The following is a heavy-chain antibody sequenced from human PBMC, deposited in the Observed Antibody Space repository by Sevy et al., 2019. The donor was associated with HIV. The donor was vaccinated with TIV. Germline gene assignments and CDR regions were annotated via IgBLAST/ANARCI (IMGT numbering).Heavy chain of an antibody. CDR1: GGTFSSYA. D-gene: IGHD3-9*01. CDR3: ARGTLTGYYDGGFGY. V-gene: IGHV1-69*13. J-gene: IGHJ4*02. Sequence: ASVKVSCKASGGTFSSYAISWVRQAPGQGLEWMGGIIPIFGTANYAQKFQGRVTITAGESTSTAYMELSSLRSEDTAVYYCARGTLTGYYDGGFGYWGQGTLVTVSS. CDR2: IIPIFGTA.